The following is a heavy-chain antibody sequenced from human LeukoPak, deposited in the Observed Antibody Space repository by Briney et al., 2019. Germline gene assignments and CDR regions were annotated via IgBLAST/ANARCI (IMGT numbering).Heavy chain of an antibody. CDR3: ASRPEPYSSSWYNVYYYYYGMDV. D-gene: IGHD6-13*01. J-gene: IGHJ6*02. V-gene: IGHV3-30-3*01. Sequence: GGSLGLSCAASGFTFSSYAMHWVRQAPGKGLEWVAVISYDGSNKYYADSVKGRFTISRDNSKNTLYLQMNSLRAEDTAVYYCASRPEPYSSSWYNVYYYYYGMDVWGQGTTVTVSS. CDR1: GFTFSSYA. CDR2: ISYDGSNK.